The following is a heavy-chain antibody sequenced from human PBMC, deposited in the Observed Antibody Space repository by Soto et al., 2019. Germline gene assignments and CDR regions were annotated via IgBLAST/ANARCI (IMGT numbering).Heavy chain of an antibody. CDR3: ARDHPDY. J-gene: IGHJ4*02. Sequence: QVQLVQSGAEVKKPGASVKVSCKASGYTFTSYGLNWVRQAPGQGLAWVGWISTYNGDTNYTQKFQGRVTMTTDTSTSTAYMELRSLRSDDTAVYYCARDHPDYWGQGTLVTVSS. V-gene: IGHV1-18*04. CDR2: ISTYNGDT. CDR1: GYTFTSYG.